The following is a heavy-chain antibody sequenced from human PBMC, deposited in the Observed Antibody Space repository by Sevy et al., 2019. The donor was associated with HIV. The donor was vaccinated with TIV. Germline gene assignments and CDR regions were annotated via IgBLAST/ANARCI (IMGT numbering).Heavy chain of an antibody. CDR2: IDGNGDTI. Sequence: GGSLRLSCAASGFTFSDYYMSWIRQAPGQGLQWISYIDGNGDTIYYADSLKGRFTISRDNDKNSLYLQMNSLRAEDTAVYYCARDHVKDGDLGDYYYFAMDVWGQGTTVTVSS. D-gene: IGHD4-17*01. CDR1: GFTFSDYY. J-gene: IGHJ6*02. V-gene: IGHV3-11*01. CDR3: ARDHVKDGDLGDYYYFAMDV.